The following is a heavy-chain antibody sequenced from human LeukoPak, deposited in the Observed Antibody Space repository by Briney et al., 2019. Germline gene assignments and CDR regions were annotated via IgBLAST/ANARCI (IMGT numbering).Heavy chain of an antibody. J-gene: IGHJ5*02. Sequence: PGGSLRLSCAASGFTFDDYAMHWVRQVPGKGLEWVSGISWNSGSIGYADSVKGRFTISRDNAKNSLYLQMNSLRVEDTALYYCAKDSGSNPNNWFDPWGQGTLVTVSS. D-gene: IGHD3-10*01. CDR1: GFTFDDYA. CDR2: ISWNSGSI. CDR3: AKDSGSNPNNWFDP. V-gene: IGHV3-9*01.